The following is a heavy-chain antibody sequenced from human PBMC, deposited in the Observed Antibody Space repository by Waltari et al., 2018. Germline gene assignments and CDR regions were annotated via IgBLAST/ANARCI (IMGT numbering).Heavy chain of an antibody. Sequence: QVQLVESGGGVVQPGRSLRLSCVASEFTFRSYAMHWVRQAPGKGLEGVAVISYNERNIYYVDSVKGRFIISRDNSRKMLYLQMNSLRTEDTAVYYCARDYCDRTNCHGMDVWGQGTTVTVSS. J-gene: IGHJ6*02. CDR3: ARDYCDRTNCHGMDV. V-gene: IGHV3-30*04. D-gene: IGHD3-22*01. CDR2: ISYNERNI. CDR1: EFTFRSYA.